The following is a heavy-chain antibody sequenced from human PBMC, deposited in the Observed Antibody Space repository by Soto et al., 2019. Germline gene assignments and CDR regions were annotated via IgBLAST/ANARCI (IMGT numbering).Heavy chain of an antibody. Sequence: PGESLKISCKGSGYSFAGYWITWVRQKPGKGLEWMGRIDPSDSQTYYSPSFRGHVTISVTKSITTVFLQWSSLRASDTAMYYCARQIYDSDTGPNSQYYFDSWGQGTPFTVSS. CDR2: IDPSDSQT. J-gene: IGHJ4*02. V-gene: IGHV5-10-1*01. CDR3: ARQIYDSDTGPNSQYYFDS. D-gene: IGHD3-22*01. CDR1: GYSFAGYW.